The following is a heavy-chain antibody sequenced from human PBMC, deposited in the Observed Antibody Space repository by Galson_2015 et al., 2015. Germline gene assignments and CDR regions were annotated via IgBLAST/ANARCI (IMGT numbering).Heavy chain of an antibody. J-gene: IGHJ1*01. CDR3: ARGGYYDYVWGSYRRDPEYFQH. D-gene: IGHD3-16*02. V-gene: IGHV4-61*01. Sequence: GSYYWSWIRQPPGKGLEWIGYIYYSGSTNYNPSLKSRVTISVDTSKNQFSLKLSSVTAADTAVYYCARGGYYDYVWGSYRRDPEYFQHWGQGTLVTVSS. CDR2: IYYSGST. CDR1: GSYY.